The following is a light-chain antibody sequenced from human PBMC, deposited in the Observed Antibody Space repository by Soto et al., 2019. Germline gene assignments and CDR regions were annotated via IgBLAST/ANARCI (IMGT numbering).Light chain of an antibody. CDR3: RQDNNDPLT. CDR2: AAS. J-gene: IGKJ4*01. V-gene: IGKV1-6*01. CDR1: QGIRND. Sequence: AVQMTQSPSSLSASVGDRVTITCQASQGIRNDLGWYQQKRGKAPKLLIYAASRLQSGVPTRFSGSGSGTHFTLTISSLQPEDFANYYCRQDNNDPLTFGGGTKVEIK.